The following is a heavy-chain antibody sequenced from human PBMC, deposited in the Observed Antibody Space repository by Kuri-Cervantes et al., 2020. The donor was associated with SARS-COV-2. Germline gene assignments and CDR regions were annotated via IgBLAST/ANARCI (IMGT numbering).Heavy chain of an antibody. V-gene: IGHV4-4*07. J-gene: IGHJ6*03. Sequence: SETLSLTCTVSGGSISSYYWSWIRQPAGKGLEWIGRIYTSGSTNYNPSLKSRVTMSVDTPKNQFSLKLSSVTAADTAVYYCARDPGPHTIFGVVDYYYYMDVWGKGTTVTVSS. D-gene: IGHD3-3*01. CDR1: GGSISSYY. CDR2: IYTSGST. CDR3: ARDPGPHTIFGVVDYYYYMDV.